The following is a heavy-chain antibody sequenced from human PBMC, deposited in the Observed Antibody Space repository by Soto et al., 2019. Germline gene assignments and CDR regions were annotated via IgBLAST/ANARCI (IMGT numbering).Heavy chain of an antibody. V-gene: IGHV3-33*01. D-gene: IGHD3-22*01. CDR3: ARDADTSGYFSYFDQ. CDR2: IWYDASKT. J-gene: IGHJ4*02. CDR1: GFIFSHYG. Sequence: QVQLVESGGGVVQPGRSLRPSCATSGFIFSHYGMNWVRQAPGKGLEWVAGIWYDASKTYYQDFVKGRFTVSRDNSKNTLYLQLNSPTAEDTGLYYCARDADTSGYFSYFDQWGQGTLVSVSS.